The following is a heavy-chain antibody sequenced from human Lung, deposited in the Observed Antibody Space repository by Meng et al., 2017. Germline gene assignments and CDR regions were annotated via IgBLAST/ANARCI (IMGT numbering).Heavy chain of an antibody. CDR3: ATSKIAAFDD. D-gene: IGHD2-21*01. Sequence: GESLKISCAASGFRFSNYWMSWVRQAPGKGLEWVANIKQDGSEKYYVDSVKGRFTISRDNAKNSLYLQMNSLRAEDTAVYYCATSKIAAFDDWGQGTPVTVSS. V-gene: IGHV3-7*01. CDR1: GFRFSNYW. CDR2: IKQDGSEK. J-gene: IGHJ4*01.